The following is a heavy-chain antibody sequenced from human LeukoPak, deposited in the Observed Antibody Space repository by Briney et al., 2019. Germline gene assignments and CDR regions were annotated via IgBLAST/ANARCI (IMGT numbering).Heavy chain of an antibody. CDR1: GFSFSTYA. J-gene: IGHJ6*02. CDR3: ARDAPSQYYYYGMDV. Sequence: GGSLRLSCAASGFSFSTYAMHWVRQAPGKGLEWVSVIYSGGSTYYADSVKGRFTISRDNSKNTLYLQMNSLRAEDTAVYYCARDAPSQYYYYGMDVWGQGTTVTVSS. V-gene: IGHV3-NL1*01. CDR2: IYSGGST.